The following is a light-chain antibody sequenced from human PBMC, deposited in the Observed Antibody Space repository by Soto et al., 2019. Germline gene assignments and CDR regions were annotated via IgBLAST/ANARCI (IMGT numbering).Light chain of an antibody. CDR1: SSDVGGYNY. J-gene: IGLJ2*01. Sequence: QSALTQPASVSGSPGQSITISCTGTSSDVGGYNYVSWYQQHPGKAPKLMIYDVSNRPSRVSNRFSGSKSGNTASLTISGLQAEDEADYYCSSYTSSSTLGFGGGTKVTVL. V-gene: IGLV2-14*01. CDR2: DVS. CDR3: SSYTSSSTLG.